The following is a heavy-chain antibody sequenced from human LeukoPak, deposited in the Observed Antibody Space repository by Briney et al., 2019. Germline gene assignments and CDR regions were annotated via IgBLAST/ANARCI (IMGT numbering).Heavy chain of an antibody. CDR2: INHSGST. D-gene: IGHD1-14*01. V-gene: IGHV4-34*01. CDR3: ASEGIRDYYYYSMDV. CDR1: GGSFSGYY. Sequence: SETLSLTCAVYGGSFSGYYWSWIRQPPGKGLEWIGEINHSGSTNYNPFLTSRVTISVDTSKNQFSLKLSSVTAADTAVYYCASEGIRDYYYYSMDVWGKGTTVTISS. J-gene: IGHJ6*03.